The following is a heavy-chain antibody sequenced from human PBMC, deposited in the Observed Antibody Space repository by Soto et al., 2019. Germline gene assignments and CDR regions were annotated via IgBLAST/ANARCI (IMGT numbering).Heavy chain of an antibody. D-gene: IGHD6-19*01. CDR2: IYYSGST. CDR1: GGSISSSSYY. Sequence: PSETLSPTCTVSGGSISSSSYYWGWIRQPPGKGLEWIGSIYYSGSTYYNPSIKSRVTITVDTSKNQFPLKLSSVTAADTAVYYCASTSSGWYDWFDPWGQGTLVTVSS. V-gene: IGHV4-39*01. J-gene: IGHJ5*02. CDR3: ASTSSGWYDWFDP.